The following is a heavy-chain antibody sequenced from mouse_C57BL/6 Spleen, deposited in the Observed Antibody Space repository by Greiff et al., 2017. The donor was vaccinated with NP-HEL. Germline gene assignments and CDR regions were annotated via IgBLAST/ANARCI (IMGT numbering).Heavy chain of an antibody. CDR3: ARYDQYYFDY. V-gene: IGHV1-69*01. CDR1: GYTFTSYW. Sequence: VQLQQPGAELVMPGASVKLSCKASGYTFTSYWMHWVKQRPGQGLEWIGEIDPSDSYTNYNQKFKGKSTLTVDKSSSTAYMQLSSLTSEDSAVYYCARYDQYYFDYWGQGTTLTVSS. J-gene: IGHJ2*01. CDR2: IDPSDSYT. D-gene: IGHD2-3*01.